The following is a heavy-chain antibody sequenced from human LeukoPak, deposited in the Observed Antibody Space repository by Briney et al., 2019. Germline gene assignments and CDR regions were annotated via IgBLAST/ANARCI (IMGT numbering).Heavy chain of an antibody. V-gene: IGHV4-59*01. Sequence: SETLSLTCTVSGGSISSYYWSWIRQPPGKGLEWIGYIYYSGSTNYNPSLKSRVTISEDTSKNQFSLKLSSVTAADTAVYYCARGRIAAAGTVEYFDYWGQGTLVTVSS. D-gene: IGHD6-13*01. CDR2: IYYSGST. CDR3: ARGRIAAAGTVEYFDY. J-gene: IGHJ4*02. CDR1: GGSISSYY.